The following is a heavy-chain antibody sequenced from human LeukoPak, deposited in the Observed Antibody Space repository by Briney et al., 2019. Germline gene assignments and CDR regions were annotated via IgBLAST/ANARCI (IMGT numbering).Heavy chain of an antibody. D-gene: IGHD1-26*01. V-gene: IGHV3-21*01. CDR2: ISSSSSYI. J-gene: IGHJ4*02. CDR1: GFTFSSYS. CDR3: AMTLVGTTTVDY. Sequence: PGGSLRLSCAASGFTFSSYSMNWVRQAPGKGLEWVSSISSSSSYIYYADSVKGRFTISRDNAKNSLYLQMNSLRAEDTAVYYCAMTLVGTTTVDYWGQGTLVTVSS.